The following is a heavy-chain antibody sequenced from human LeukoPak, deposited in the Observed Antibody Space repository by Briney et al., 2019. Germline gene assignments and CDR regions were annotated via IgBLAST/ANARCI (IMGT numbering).Heavy chain of an antibody. D-gene: IGHD3-22*01. CDR3: ARDRPNYYDSSGYIDY. V-gene: IGHV1-18*01. CDR2: ISAYNGNT. Sequence: ASVKVSCKASGYTFTSYGISWVRQAPGQGLEWMGWISAYNGNTNYAQKLQGRVTVTTDTSTSTAYMELRSLRSDDTAVYYCARDRPNYYDSSGYIDYWGQGTLVTVSS. CDR1: GYTFTSYG. J-gene: IGHJ4*02.